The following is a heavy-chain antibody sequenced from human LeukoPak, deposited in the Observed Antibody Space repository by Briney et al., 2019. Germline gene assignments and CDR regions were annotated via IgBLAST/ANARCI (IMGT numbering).Heavy chain of an antibody. J-gene: IGHJ3*01. CDR1: GFSFGSYG. CDR3: AKDIELVAPGTRDAFDF. V-gene: IGHV3-30*02. D-gene: IGHD6-13*01. CDR2: VQYDGSNK. Sequence: PGGSLRLSCAASGFSFGSYGMHWVRQAPGKWLEWVAFVQYDGSNKYYGDSVKGRFTISRDNSKNTLHLQMNSLRAEDTAVDYCAKDIELVAPGTRDAFDFWGQGTMVTVSS.